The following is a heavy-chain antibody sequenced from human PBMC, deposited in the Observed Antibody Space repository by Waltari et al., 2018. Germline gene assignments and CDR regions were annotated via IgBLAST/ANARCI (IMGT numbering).Heavy chain of an antibody. Sequence: EVQLVESGGGLVQPGGSLRLSCVGSGFTFSGHWMHWVRQAPGKGLVLVSNINIDGTTTTYGDSVKGRFTICRDNAKNTLYLQMNSLRVDDTAVYYCTRDVPHSNFDPWGQGTLVTVSS. CDR1: GFTFSGHW. V-gene: IGHV3-74*01. D-gene: IGHD6-13*01. CDR3: TRDVPHSNFDP. CDR2: INIDGTTT. J-gene: IGHJ5*02.